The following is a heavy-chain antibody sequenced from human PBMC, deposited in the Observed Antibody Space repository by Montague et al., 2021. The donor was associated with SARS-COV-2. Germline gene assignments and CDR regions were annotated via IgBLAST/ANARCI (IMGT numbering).Heavy chain of an antibody. V-gene: IGHV4-4*02. D-gene: IGHD6-13*01. CDR1: GDSINNDHW. CDR3: ASHSVWQQLST. J-gene: IGHJ4*02. CDR2: THHWGGT. Sequence: SETLSLTCTVSGDSINNDHWWSWVRQPPGKGLQGIVETHHWGGTNYNPSLRSRVSIFLDKSKNQFSLTLASVTAAATAMYYCASHSVWQQLSTWGQGTMVSVSS.